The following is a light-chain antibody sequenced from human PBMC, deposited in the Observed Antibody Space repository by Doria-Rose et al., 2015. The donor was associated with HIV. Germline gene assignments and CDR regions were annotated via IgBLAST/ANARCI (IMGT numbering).Light chain of an antibody. CDR2: AAT. V-gene: IGKV1-39*01. J-gene: IGKJ4*01. Sequence: TQSPSSLSASVGDRVTITCRASQSTGSFLNWYQQKPGKAPKLLIYAATALQNEVPSRSSGSGSGTDFTLTISSLQHEDFATYFCQQSYSTPLTFGGGTKVEIK. CDR3: QQSYSTPLT. CDR1: QSTGSF.